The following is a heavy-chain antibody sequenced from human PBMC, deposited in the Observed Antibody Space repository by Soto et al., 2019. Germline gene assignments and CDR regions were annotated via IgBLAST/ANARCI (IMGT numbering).Heavy chain of an antibody. CDR1: GFTFSSYA. V-gene: IGHV3-30-3*01. Sequence: QVQLVESGGGVVQPGRSLRLSCAASGFTFSSYAMHWVRQAPGKGLEWVAVISYDGSNKYYADSVKGRFTISRDNSKNTLYLQMNSLRAEDTAVYYCARDIHHCSGGSCSRYYYYYGMDVWGQGTTVTVSS. CDR2: ISYDGSNK. J-gene: IGHJ6*02. D-gene: IGHD2-15*01. CDR3: ARDIHHCSGGSCSRYYYYYGMDV.